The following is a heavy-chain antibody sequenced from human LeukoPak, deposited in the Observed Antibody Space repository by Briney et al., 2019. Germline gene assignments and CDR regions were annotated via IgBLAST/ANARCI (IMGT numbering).Heavy chain of an antibody. CDR1: GYTFTSYD. CDR2: MNPNSGNT. CDR3: ARVQNYDFWSGYLTWRKQYYYYMDV. J-gene: IGHJ6*03. V-gene: IGHV1-8*01. D-gene: IGHD3-3*01. Sequence: ASVKVSCKASGYTFTSYDINWVRQATGQRLEWMGWMNPNSGNTGYAQKFQGRVTMTRNTSISTAYMELSSLRSEDTAVYYCARVQNYDFWSGYLTWRKQYYYYMDVWGKGTTVTVSS.